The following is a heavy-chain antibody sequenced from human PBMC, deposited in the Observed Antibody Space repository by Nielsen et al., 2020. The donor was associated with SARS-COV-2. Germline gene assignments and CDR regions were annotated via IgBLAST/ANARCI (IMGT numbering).Heavy chain of an antibody. D-gene: IGHD1-26*01. CDR1: GFTFSSYG. J-gene: IGHJ1*01. V-gene: IGHV3-30*18. CDR3: AKDLGPVGATTRRYFQH. Sequence: GESLKISCAASGFTFSSYGMHWVRQAPGKGLEWVAVISYDGSNKYYADSVKGRFTISRDNSKNTLYLQMNSLRAEDTAVYYCAKDLGPVGATTRRYFQHWGQGTLVTVSS. CDR2: ISYDGSNK.